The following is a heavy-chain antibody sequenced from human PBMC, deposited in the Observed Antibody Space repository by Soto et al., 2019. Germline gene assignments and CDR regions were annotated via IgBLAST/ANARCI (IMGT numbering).Heavy chain of an antibody. D-gene: IGHD4-17*01. CDR3: AREISTVPQGAFDI. CDR1: GGSISSGGYY. V-gene: IGHV4-31*03. Sequence: QVQLQESGPGLVKPSQTLSLTCTVSGGSISSGGYYWSWIRQHPGKGLEWIGYIYYSGSTYYNPYRKGGVTRSVDPSKNQFSLKLSSVTAADTAVYYCAREISTVPQGAFDIWGQGTMVTVSS. CDR2: IYYSGST. J-gene: IGHJ3*02.